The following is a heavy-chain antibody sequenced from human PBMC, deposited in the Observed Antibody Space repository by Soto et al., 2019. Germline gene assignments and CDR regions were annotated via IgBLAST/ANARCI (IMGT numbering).Heavy chain of an antibody. J-gene: IGHJ6*02. CDR2: IFSDNER. CDR1: GFSLSTGRMG. Sequence: HVTLKESGPVLVKPTEHLTLTCTVSGFSLSTGRMGVSWIRQPPGKALEWLAHIFSDNERSYSTSMKGRLNISKDPSCSQVVMSTTNLDPVDTGTYYCVRMNADSYQFYYAMDVWGQGTTVTVSS. V-gene: IGHV2-26*01. D-gene: IGHD2-21*02. CDR3: VRMNADSYQFYYAMDV.